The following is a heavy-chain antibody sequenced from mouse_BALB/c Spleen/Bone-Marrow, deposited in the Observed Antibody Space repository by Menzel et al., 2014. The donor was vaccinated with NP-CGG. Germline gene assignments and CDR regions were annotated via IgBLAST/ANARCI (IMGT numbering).Heavy chain of an antibody. V-gene: IGHV1-7*01. CDR1: GYSFTSYW. J-gene: IGHJ4*01. CDR3: ARSPSLWSAMDY. CDR2: INPTNGYN. D-gene: IGHD1-1*02. Sequence: QVQLQQSGPELAKPGASVKMSCKASGYSFTSYWMYWIKQRPGQGLEWVGYINPTNGYNEYDQKFKDKATLTADKSSNTAYRQLSSLTSEDSAVYYCARSPSLWSAMDYWGQGTSVTVSS.